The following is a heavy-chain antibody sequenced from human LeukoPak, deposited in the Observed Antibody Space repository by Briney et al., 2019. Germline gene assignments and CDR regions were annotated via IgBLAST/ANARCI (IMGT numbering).Heavy chain of an antibody. V-gene: IGHV3-48*01. J-gene: IGHJ4*02. CDR1: GFTFSSYS. Sequence: TGGTLRLSCAASGFTFSSYSMNWVRQAPGKGLEWVSYISSSSSTIYYADSVKGRFTISRDNAKNSLYLQMNSLRAEDTAVYYCARRDYHGSSGYYASSYWGQGTLVTVSS. CDR2: ISSSSSTI. D-gene: IGHD3-22*01. CDR3: ARRDYHGSSGYYASSY.